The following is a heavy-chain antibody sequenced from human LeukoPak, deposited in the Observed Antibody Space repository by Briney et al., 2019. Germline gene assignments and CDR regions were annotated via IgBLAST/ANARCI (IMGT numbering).Heavy chain of an antibody. D-gene: IGHD6-6*01. J-gene: IGHJ4*02. CDR3: ARVPFGSIAARPLV. V-gene: IGHV4-59*01. CDR1: GGSISSYY. Sequence: RSSETLSLTSTVSGGSISSYYWSWIRQPPGKGLEWIGYIYYSGSTNYNPSLKSRVTISVDTSKNQFSLKLSSVTAADTAVYYCARVPFGSIAARPLVWGQGTLVTVSS. CDR2: IYYSGST.